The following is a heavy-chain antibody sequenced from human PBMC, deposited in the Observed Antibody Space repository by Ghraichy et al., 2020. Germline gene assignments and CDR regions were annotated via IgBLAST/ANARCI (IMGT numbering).Heavy chain of an antibody. CDR2: IYSSGST. D-gene: IGHD2-15*01. CDR3: ARDHISPDCSGGSCYFY. V-gene: IGHV3-66*01. Sequence: GGSLRLSCAASGFTVSSNYMSWVRQAPGKGLEWVSVIYSSGSTYYADSVKGRFTISRDNSKNTLYLQMNSLRAEDTAVYYCARDHISPDCSGGSCYFYWGQGTLVTVSS. J-gene: IGHJ4*02. CDR1: GFTVSSNY.